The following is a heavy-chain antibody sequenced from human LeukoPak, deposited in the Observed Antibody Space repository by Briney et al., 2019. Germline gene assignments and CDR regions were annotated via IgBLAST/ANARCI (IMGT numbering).Heavy chain of an antibody. V-gene: IGHV3-72*01. Sequence: GGSLRLSCAASGFTFSDHYMDWVRQAPGKGLEWVGRSRNKADSYITQYAASVRGRFSISRDVSKNSLYLQMNSLKIDDMAMYYCVRGYNSFDSWGQGTLVTVSS. CDR2: SRNKADSYIT. CDR1: GFTFSDHY. CDR3: VRGYNSFDS. D-gene: IGHD1-14*01. J-gene: IGHJ4*02.